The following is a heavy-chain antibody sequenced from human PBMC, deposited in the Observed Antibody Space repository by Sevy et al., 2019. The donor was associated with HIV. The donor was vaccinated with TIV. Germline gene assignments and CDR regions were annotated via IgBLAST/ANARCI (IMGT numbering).Heavy chain of an antibody. J-gene: IGHJ4*02. CDR2: IYYNGHI. D-gene: IGHD1-26*01. Sequence: SETLSLTCTVSGGSITSLYWNWIRQPPGKGLEWIANIYYNGHINYNPSLKSRFTFSFDTSKNRFSLRLSSVTAADTAMYYCAGENAWGRGYSWGQGTLVTVSS. CDR1: GGSITSLY. CDR3: AGENAWGRGYS. V-gene: IGHV4-59*08.